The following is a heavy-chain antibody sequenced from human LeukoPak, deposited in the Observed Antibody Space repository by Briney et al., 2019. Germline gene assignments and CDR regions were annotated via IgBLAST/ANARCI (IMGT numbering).Heavy chain of an antibody. Sequence: GGTLRLSCAASGFTFSSYGMSWVRQAPGKGLEWVSYISSSGSTIYYADSVKGRFTISRDNAKNSLYLQMNSLRAEDTAVYYCARKRRDGYNIYYFDYWGQGTLVTVSS. CDR3: ARKRRDGYNIYYFDY. CDR2: ISSSGSTI. J-gene: IGHJ4*02. D-gene: IGHD5-24*01. CDR1: GFTFSSYG. V-gene: IGHV3-48*04.